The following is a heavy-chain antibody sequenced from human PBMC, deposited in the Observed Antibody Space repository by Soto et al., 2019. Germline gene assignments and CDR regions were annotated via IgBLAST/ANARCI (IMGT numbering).Heavy chain of an antibody. CDR3: ARARYYDSSGYYY. D-gene: IGHD3-22*01. J-gene: IGHJ4*02. Sequence: SETLSLTCAVYGGSFSGYYWSWIRQPPGKGLEWIGEINHSGSTNYNPSLKSRVTISVYTSKNQFSLKLSSVTAADTAVYYCARARYYDSSGYYYWGQGTLVTVSS. CDR1: GGSFSGYY. V-gene: IGHV4-34*01. CDR2: INHSGST.